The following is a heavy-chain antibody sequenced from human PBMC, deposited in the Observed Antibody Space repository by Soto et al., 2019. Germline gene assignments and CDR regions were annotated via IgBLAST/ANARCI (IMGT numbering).Heavy chain of an antibody. CDR3: ARGGYSSGFHYYYGMDV. CDR1: GGTFSSYA. Sequence: ASVKVSCKASGGTFSSYAISWVRQAPGQGLEWMGGIIPIFGTANYAQKFQGRATITADESTSTAYMELSSLRSEDTAVYYCARGGYSSGFHYYYGMDVWGQGTTVTVSS. J-gene: IGHJ6*02. D-gene: IGHD6-19*01. CDR2: IIPIFGTA. V-gene: IGHV1-69*13.